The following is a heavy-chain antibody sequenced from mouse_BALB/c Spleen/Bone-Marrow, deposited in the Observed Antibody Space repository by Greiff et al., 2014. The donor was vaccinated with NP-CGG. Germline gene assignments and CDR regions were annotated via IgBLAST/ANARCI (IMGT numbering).Heavy chain of an antibody. CDR1: GFTFTDYY. V-gene: IGHV7-3*02. CDR3: ARDDGNYHCFDY. Sequence: EVQRVESGGGLVQPGGSLRLSCATSGFTFTDYYMSWVRQPPGRALEWLGFIRDKANGYTTVYSASVKGRFTISRDNSQSIVYLQMNTLRTEDSATYYCARDDGNYHCFDYWGQGTTLTVSS. J-gene: IGHJ2*01. CDR2: IRDKANGYTT. D-gene: IGHD2-1*01.